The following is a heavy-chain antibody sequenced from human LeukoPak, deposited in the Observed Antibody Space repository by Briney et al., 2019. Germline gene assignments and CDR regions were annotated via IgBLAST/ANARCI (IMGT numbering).Heavy chain of an antibody. CDR3: AMIAAAGHDY. Sequence: GASVKVSCKASGYTFTGYYMHWVRQAPGQGLEWMGRINPNSGGTNYAQKFQGRVTMTRDMSISTAYMELSRLRSDDTAVYYCAMIAAAGHDYWGQGTLVTVSS. CDR1: GYTFTGYY. D-gene: IGHD6-13*01. CDR2: INPNSGGT. V-gene: IGHV1-2*06. J-gene: IGHJ4*02.